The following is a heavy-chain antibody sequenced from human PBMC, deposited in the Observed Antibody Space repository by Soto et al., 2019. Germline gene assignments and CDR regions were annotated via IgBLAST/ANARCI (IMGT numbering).Heavy chain of an antibody. J-gene: IGHJ6*02. Sequence: ASVKVSCKASGYTFTSYDINWVRQATGQGLEWMGWMNPNSGNTAYAQKFQGRVAMTRNTSISTAYMELSSLRSEDTAMYFCARGGYYDSSGSRNYYYYGMNVWGQGTTVTVSS. D-gene: IGHD3-22*01. CDR3: ARGGYYDSSGSRNYYYYGMNV. CDR2: MNPNSGNT. CDR1: GYTFTSYD. V-gene: IGHV1-8*01.